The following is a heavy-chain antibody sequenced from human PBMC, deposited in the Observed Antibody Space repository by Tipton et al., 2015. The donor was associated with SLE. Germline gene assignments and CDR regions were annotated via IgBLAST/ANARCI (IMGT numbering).Heavy chain of an antibody. CDR1: GYTFTGYY. D-gene: IGHD6-19*01. CDR2: INPNSGGT. CDR3: ARQSKGITVTGTPYYFDY. J-gene: IGHJ4*02. V-gene: IGHV1-2*02. Sequence: QLVQSGAEEKKPGASVKVSCKASGYTFTGYYMHWVRQAPGQGLEWMGWINPNSGGTNYAQKFQGRVTMTRDTSISTAYMELSRLRSDDTAVYYCARQSKGITVTGTPYYFDYWGQGTLVTVSS.